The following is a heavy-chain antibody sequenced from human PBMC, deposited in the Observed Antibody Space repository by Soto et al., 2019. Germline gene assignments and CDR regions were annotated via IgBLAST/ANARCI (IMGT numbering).Heavy chain of an antibody. J-gene: IGHJ6*02. Sequence: QVQLVESGGGVVQPGMSLRLSCAASGFTFSTYGVHWVRQPPGKGLEWVAVIWYDGSNEYYADSVKGRFTISRDNSKNTLFLQMDSLTTEDTAVYYCARDIMVRGRSYYGMDVWGQGTTVTVSS. CDR1: GFTFSTYG. CDR3: ARDIMVRGRSYYGMDV. V-gene: IGHV3-33*01. CDR2: IWYDGSNE. D-gene: IGHD3-10*01.